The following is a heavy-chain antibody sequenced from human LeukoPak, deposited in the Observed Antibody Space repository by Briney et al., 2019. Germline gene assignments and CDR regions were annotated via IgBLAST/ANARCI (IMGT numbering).Heavy chain of an antibody. Sequence: GESLRISCKGSGYSFTSYWISWVRQMPGKGLEWMGRTDPSDSYTNYSPSFQGRVTISADKSISTAYLQWSSLKASDTAMYYCARALGAAGFPDAFDIWGQGTMVTVSS. V-gene: IGHV5-10-1*01. CDR2: TDPSDSYT. J-gene: IGHJ3*02. CDR3: ARALGAAGFPDAFDI. D-gene: IGHD6-13*01. CDR1: GYSFTSYW.